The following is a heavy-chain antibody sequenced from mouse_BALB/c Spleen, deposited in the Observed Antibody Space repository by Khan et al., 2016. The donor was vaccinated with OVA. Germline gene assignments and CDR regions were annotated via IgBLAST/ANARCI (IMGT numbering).Heavy chain of an antibody. V-gene: IGHV1-18*01. Sequence: EVQLVESGPELVKPGASVKISCKTSGYTFTEYTLHWVKQSHGKSLEWIGVINPNNGVTSYNQKFKGKATLTVDKSSSTAYMEFRSLTSEDSAVYYCARDAGGYWGQGTSVTVSS. CDR3: ARDAGGY. CDR1: GYTFTEYT. J-gene: IGHJ4*01. CDR2: INPNNGVT.